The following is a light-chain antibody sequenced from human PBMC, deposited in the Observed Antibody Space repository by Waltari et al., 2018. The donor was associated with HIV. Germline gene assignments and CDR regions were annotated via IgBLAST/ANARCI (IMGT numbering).Light chain of an antibody. CDR2: DVS. Sequence: QSALTQPRSVSGSPGQSVTISCTGTSSDVGAYDYVSWYQQHPGKAPKLIIYDVSQRPSGGPDRFSGSKSGDTASLTISGLQGEDEAEYYCCSYAGAYTVILGGGTKLTVL. V-gene: IGLV2-11*01. CDR3: CSYAGAYTVI. J-gene: IGLJ2*01. CDR1: SSDVGAYDY.